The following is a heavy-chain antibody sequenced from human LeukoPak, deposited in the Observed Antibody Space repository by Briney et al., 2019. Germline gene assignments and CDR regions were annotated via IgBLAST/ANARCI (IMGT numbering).Heavy chain of an antibody. J-gene: IGHJ4*02. D-gene: IGHD6-6*01. CDR2: INHSGST. V-gene: IGHV4-34*01. CDR3: ASVRLEYSSSGPFDY. CDR1: GGSISSYY. Sequence: SETLSLTCTVSGGSISSYYWSWIRQPPGKGLEWIGEINHSGSTNYNPSLKSRVTISVDTSKNQFSLKLSSVTAADTAVYYCASVRLEYSSSGPFDYWGQGTLVTVSS.